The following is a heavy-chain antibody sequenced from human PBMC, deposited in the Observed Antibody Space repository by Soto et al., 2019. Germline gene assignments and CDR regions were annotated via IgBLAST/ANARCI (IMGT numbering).Heavy chain of an antibody. D-gene: IGHD6-6*01. CDR2: NSVYNGNT. Sequence: QVQLVQSGAEVKKPGASVKVSCRASGYTFTTYAINWVRQAPGQGLEWMGWNSVYNGNTKYAQNLQGRVTMTTDTSTSTAYMELSSLRSDDTAVYCCARDSVAARPGWFDPWGQGTLVTVSS. J-gene: IGHJ5*02. CDR3: ARDSVAARPGWFDP. CDR1: GYTFTTYA. V-gene: IGHV1-18*01.